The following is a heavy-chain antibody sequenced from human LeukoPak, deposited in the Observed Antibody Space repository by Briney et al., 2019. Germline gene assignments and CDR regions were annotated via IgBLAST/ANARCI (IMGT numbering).Heavy chain of an antibody. D-gene: IGHD3-22*01. V-gene: IGHV3-30-3*01. CDR1: GFTFSSYA. CDR3: AKEAYYYDSSGTGHFDY. J-gene: IGHJ4*02. CDR2: ISYDGSNK. Sequence: PGRSLRLSCAASGFTFSSYAMHWVRQAPGKGLEWVAVISYDGSNKYYADSVKGRFTISRDNSKYTLYLQMNSLRAEDTAVYYCAKEAYYYDSSGTGHFDYWGQGTLVTVSS.